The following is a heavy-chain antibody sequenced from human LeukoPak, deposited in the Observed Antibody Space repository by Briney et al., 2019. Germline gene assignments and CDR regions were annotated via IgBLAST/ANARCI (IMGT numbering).Heavy chain of an antibody. D-gene: IGHD3-22*01. CDR1: GGSPSGYY. CDR2: IYTPGST. V-gene: IGHV4-4*07. CDR3: ARDDKGYYYMDV. Sequence: NPSETLSLTCTVSGGSPSGYYWSWFRQPAGKGLEWIGRIYTPGSTSYNPSLKSRVTMSVDTSKNQFSLRVRSVTAADTAEYYCARDDKGYYYMDVWGKGTTVTVSS. J-gene: IGHJ6*03.